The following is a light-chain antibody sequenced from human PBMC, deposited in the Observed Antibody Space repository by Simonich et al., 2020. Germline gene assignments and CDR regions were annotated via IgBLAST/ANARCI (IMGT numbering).Light chain of an antibody. J-gene: IGLJ3*02. CDR2: DVS. V-gene: IGLV2-23*02. CDR3: CSYAGSSTL. Sequence: QSALTQPASVSGSPGQSIPISCTGTSSDVGGYNYVSWYQHHPGNAPKLMIYDVSKRPSGGSNRFSGSKSGNTASLTISGLQAEDEADYYCCSYAGSSTLFGGGTKLTVL. CDR1: SSDVGGYNY.